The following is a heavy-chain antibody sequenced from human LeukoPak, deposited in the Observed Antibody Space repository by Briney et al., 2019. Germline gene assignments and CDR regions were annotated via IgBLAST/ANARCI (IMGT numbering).Heavy chain of an antibody. CDR3: ARDLSSSWRQYYFDY. CDR1: RGPISSSNW. Sequence: SGTLSLTCAVSRGPISSSNWRSSVRQPPGKGLEWIGEIYHSGSTNYNPSLKTRVTISLDKSKNQFSLKLSSVTAADTAVYYCARDLSSSWRQYYFDYWGQGTLVTVSS. J-gene: IGHJ4*02. V-gene: IGHV4-4*02. D-gene: IGHD6-13*01. CDR2: IYHSGST.